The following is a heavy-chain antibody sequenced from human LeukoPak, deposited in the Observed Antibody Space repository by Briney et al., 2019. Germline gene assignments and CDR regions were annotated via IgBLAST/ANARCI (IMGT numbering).Heavy chain of an antibody. J-gene: IGHJ4*02. CDR2: IYPGDSDT. D-gene: IGHD3-22*01. Sequence: GESLKISCKGSGYSSTSYWIGWVRQMPGKGLEWMGIIYPGDSDTRYSPSFQGQVTISADKSISTAYLQWSSLKASDTAMYYCARHGSGFGYYDSSGYLDYWGQGTLVTVSS. V-gene: IGHV5-51*01. CDR1: GYSSTSYW. CDR3: ARHGSGFGYYDSSGYLDY.